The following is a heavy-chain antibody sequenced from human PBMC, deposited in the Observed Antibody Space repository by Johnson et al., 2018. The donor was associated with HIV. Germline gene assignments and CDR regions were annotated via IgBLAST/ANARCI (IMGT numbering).Heavy chain of an antibody. D-gene: IGHD3-16*01. Sequence: VQLVESGGGVVQPGRSLRLSCAASGFTFSNYAMNWVRQAPGKGLEWVSAISGSGGSTYSVDSVKGRFTISRDNSKNTLYLQMNSLRAEDTAVYYCAREATYYDYVWGSYAFDIWGQGTMLTVSS. V-gene: IGHV3-23*04. J-gene: IGHJ3*02. CDR2: ISGSGGST. CDR1: GFTFSNYA. CDR3: AREATYYDYVWGSYAFDI.